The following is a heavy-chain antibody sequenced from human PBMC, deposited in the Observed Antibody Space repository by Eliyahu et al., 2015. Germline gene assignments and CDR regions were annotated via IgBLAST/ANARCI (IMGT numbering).Heavy chain of an antibody. CDR2: IFHTGIT. J-gene: IGHJ6*02. Sequence: QVQLQESGPGLVKPSGTLSLPCGVPGSSLAPNSXWVWVRQPPGRGLEWIGQIFHTGITNYNPSLKSRVTISVDKSKNQFSLKLTSVTAADTAVYYCARDPLRVPMDVWGQGTAVTVSS. V-gene: IGHV4-4*02. CDR1: GSSLAPNSX. CDR3: ARDPLRVPMDV.